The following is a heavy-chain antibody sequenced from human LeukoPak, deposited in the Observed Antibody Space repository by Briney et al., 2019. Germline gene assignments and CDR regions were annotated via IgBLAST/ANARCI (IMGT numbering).Heavy chain of an antibody. V-gene: IGHV3-23*01. CDR2: ISQSGGRST. Sequence: PGGSLRLSCAASGFTFSNYAMTWVRQAPGEGLEWVAFISQSGGRSTDYADSVRGRFTISRDNSKDTLYPQMNSLRADDTAVYHCARDLGCSTSSCRYNWFDPWGQGTLVTVAS. CDR1: GFTFSNYA. CDR3: ARDLGCSTSSCRYNWFDP. J-gene: IGHJ5*02. D-gene: IGHD2-2*01.